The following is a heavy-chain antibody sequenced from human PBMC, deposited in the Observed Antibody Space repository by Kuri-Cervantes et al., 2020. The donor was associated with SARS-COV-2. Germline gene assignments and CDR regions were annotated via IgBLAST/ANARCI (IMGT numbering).Heavy chain of an antibody. V-gene: IGHV1-18*04. D-gene: IGHD3-22*01. Sequence: ASVKVSCKASGYTFTSYGISWVRQAPGQGLEWMGWISAYNGNTNYAQKLQGRVTMTTDTSTSTAYMELRSLRSDDTAVYYCARVPYSPLRRDDYYYDSSVPWYYYDGMDVWGQGTTVTVSS. CDR1: GYTFTSYG. CDR2: ISAYNGNT. CDR3: ARVPYSPLRRDDYYYDSSVPWYYYDGMDV. J-gene: IGHJ6*02.